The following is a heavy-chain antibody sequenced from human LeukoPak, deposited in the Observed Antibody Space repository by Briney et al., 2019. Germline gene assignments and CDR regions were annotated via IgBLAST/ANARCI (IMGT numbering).Heavy chain of an antibody. CDR2: IYYSGST. D-gene: IGHD3-3*01. Sequence: SETLSLTCAVSGGSISSGGYSWSWIRQPPGKGLEWIGYIYYSGSTYYNPSLKSRVTISVDTSKNQFSLKLSSVTAADTAAYYCARSSGFWSGYQEYYFDYWGQGTLVTVSS. J-gene: IGHJ4*02. CDR3: ARSSGFWSGYQEYYFDY. CDR1: GGSISSGGYS. V-gene: IGHV4-30-4*07.